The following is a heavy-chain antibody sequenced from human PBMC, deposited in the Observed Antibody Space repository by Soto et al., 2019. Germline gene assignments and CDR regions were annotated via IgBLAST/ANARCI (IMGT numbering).Heavy chain of an antibody. CDR2: ISSSSSYI. D-gene: IGHD1-1*01. J-gene: IGHJ4*02. V-gene: IGHV3-21*01. Sequence: GGSLRLSCAASGFTFSSYSMNWVRQAPGKGLEWVSSISSSSSYIYYADSVKGRFTISRDNAKNSLYLQMNSLRAEDTAVYYCARDTTGTLFDYWGQGTLVTVSS. CDR3: ARDTTGTLFDY. CDR1: GFTFSSYS.